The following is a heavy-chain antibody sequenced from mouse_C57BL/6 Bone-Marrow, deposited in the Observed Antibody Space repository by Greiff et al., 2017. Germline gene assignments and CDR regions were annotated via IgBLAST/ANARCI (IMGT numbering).Heavy chain of an antibody. CDR3: ARDGDGYYSPYSAMDY. Sequence: QVQLQQPGAELVKPGASVKMSCKASGYTFTSYWITWVKQRPGQGLEWIGDIYPGSGSTNYNEKFKSKATLTVDTSSSTAYMQLSSLTSEDSAVYYCARDGDGYYSPYSAMDYWGQGTSVTVSA. D-gene: IGHD2-12*01. CDR2: IYPGSGST. J-gene: IGHJ4*01. CDR1: GYTFTSYW. V-gene: IGHV1-55*01.